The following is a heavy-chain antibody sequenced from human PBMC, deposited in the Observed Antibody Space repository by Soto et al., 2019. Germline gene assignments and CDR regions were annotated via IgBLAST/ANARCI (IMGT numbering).Heavy chain of an antibody. CDR3: ARESRYCSGGSCYFLPGIDY. CDR2: IIPSFGTA. J-gene: IGHJ4*02. V-gene: IGHV1-69*12. CDR1: GGTFSSYA. Sequence: QVQLVQSGAEVKKPGSSVKVSCKASGGTFSSYAISWVRQAPGQGLEWMGGIIPSFGTANYAQKFQGRVTITADASTSTAYMELRSLRSEHTAVYYCARESRYCSGGSCYFLPGIDYWGQGTLVTVSS. D-gene: IGHD2-15*01.